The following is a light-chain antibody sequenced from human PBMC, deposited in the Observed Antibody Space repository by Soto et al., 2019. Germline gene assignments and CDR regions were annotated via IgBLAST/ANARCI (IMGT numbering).Light chain of an antibody. CDR3: ETWDSNTHTV. CDR1: SGHSSYI. Sequence: QAVVTQSSSASASLGSSVKLTCTLSSGHSSYIIAWHQQQPGKAPRYLMKLEGSGSYNKGSGVPDRFSGSSSGADRYLTISNLQVEDEADYYCETWDSNTHTVFGGGTKVTVL. V-gene: IGLV4-60*02. J-gene: IGLJ3*02. CDR2: LEGSGSY.